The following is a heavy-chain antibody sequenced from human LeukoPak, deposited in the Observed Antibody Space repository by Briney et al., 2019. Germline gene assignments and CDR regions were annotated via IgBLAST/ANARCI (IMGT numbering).Heavy chain of an antibody. J-gene: IGHJ6*04. V-gene: IGHV3-23*01. CDR1: GFTFSSYA. Sequence: GGSLRLSCAASGFTFSSYAMSWVCQAPGKGLEWVSAISGRGGSTYYADSVKGRFTLSRDNSKNTLYLQMNSLRAEDTAVYYCAKDLETAMVYYYYYYGMDVWGKGTTVTVSS. CDR3: AKDLETAMVYYYYYYGMDV. CDR2: ISGRGGST. D-gene: IGHD5-18*01.